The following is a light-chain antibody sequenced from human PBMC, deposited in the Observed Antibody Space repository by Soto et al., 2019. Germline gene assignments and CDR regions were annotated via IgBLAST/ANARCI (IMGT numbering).Light chain of an antibody. Sequence: EIVLTQSPATLSLSPGERATLSCRASQSVSSYLAWYQQKPGQAPRLLIYDASNRATGIPARFSGSGSGTDFTLTTSSLEPEDFAVYYCQQRSNGPLTFGGGTKVEIK. CDR1: QSVSSY. J-gene: IGKJ4*01. CDR3: QQRSNGPLT. V-gene: IGKV3-11*01. CDR2: DAS.